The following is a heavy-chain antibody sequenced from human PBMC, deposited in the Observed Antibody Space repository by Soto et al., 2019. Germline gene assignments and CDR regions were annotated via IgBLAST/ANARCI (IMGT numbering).Heavy chain of an antibody. J-gene: IGHJ4*02. V-gene: IGHV1-24*01. CDR3: ATMGFCGPGCYSFDY. D-gene: IGHD2-21*02. Sequence: QVTVLQSGAEVKKPGASVKVSCKVSGYTLSELAIHWVRQAPGKGFEWMGGFDPEGSDTIYAQKCQGRVTMTSDTSTETAYMELESLTSEDTAFYYCATMGFCGPGCYSFDYWGQGTLVTVSS. CDR1: GYTLSELA. CDR2: FDPEGSDT.